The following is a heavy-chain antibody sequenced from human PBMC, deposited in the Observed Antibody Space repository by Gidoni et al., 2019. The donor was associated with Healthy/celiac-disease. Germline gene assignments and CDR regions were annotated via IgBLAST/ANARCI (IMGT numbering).Heavy chain of an antibody. V-gene: IGHV3-7*03. D-gene: IGHD3-10*01. J-gene: IGHJ6*02. CDR2: RKQDGSEK. CDR1: GVPCSSTW. CDR3: ARDRRWFGRGYYGMDV. Sequence: VQLVESGGGLVQPGGSLRLSCAASGVPCSSTWRSWVSQAPGEGLEWVANRKQDGSEKYYADSVKCRFTSSRDNAKNSLYLQMNSLRAEDTAVYYCARDRRWFGRGYYGMDVWGQGTTVTVSS.